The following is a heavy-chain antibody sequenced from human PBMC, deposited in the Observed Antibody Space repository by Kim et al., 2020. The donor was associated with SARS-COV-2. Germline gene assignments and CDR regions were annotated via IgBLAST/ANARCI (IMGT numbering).Heavy chain of an antibody. J-gene: IGHJ3*02. D-gene: IGHD2-21*01. CDR2: ISSSSSYI. CDR3: ARDFYGLIGTERAFDI. V-gene: IGHV3-21*01. CDR1: GFTFSSYS. Sequence: GGSLRLSCAASGFTFSSYSMNWVRQAPGKGLEWVSSISSSSSYIYYADSVKGRFTISRDNAKNSLYLQMNSLRAEDTAVYYCARDFYGLIGTERAFDIWGQGTMVTVSS.